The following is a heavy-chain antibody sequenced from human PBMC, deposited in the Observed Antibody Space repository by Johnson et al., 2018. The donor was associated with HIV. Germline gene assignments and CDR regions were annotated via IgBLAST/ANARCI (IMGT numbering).Heavy chain of an antibody. CDR2: ISYDGSNK. V-gene: IGHV3-30*04. Sequence: VQLVESGGGVVQPGRSLRLSCAASGFTFSSYAMHWVRQAPGKGLEWVAVISYDGSNKYYADSVKGRFTISRDNSKNTLYLQMNSLRTEDTAVYYCARAGRCTMIQGAFDIWGQGTMVTVSS. CDR1: GFTFSSYA. J-gene: IGHJ3*02. CDR3: ARAGRCTMIQGAFDI. D-gene: IGHD3-22*01.